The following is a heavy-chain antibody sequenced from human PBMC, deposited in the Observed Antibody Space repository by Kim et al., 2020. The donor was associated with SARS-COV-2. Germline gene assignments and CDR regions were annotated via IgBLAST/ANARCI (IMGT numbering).Heavy chain of an antibody. CDR3: ARLLGGSASRMTDY. D-gene: IGHD3-10*01. Sequence: SENLSLTCTVSGGSISSSSYYWGWIRQPPGKGLEWIGSIYYSGSTYYNPSLKSRVTISVDTSKNQFSLKLSSVTAADTAVYYCARLLGGSASRMTDYWGQGTLVTVSS. CDR2: IYYSGST. J-gene: IGHJ4*02. V-gene: IGHV4-39*01. CDR1: GGSISSSSYY.